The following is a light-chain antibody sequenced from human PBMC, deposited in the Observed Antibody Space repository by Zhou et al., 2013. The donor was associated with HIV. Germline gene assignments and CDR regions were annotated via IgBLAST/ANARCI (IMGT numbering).Light chain of an antibody. CDR1: QGISSA. Sequence: QLSQSPSSLRASVGDRVTITCRASQGISSALAWYQQKPGKAPKLLIYDASSLESGVPSRFSGSGSGTDFTLTISCLQSEDFATYYCQQYYSYPSLTFGGGTKVEIK. V-gene: IGKV1-13*02. CDR2: DAS. J-gene: IGKJ4*01. CDR3: QQYYSYPSLT.